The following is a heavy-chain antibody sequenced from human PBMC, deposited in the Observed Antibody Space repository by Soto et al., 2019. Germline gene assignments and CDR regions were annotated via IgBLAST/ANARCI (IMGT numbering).Heavy chain of an antibody. CDR2: IKSKTDGGTT. J-gene: IGHJ6*03. CDR1: GFTFSNAW. V-gene: IGHV3-15*01. D-gene: IGHD5-12*01. Sequence: GGSLRLSCAASGFTFSNAWMSWVRQAPGKGLEWVGRIKSKTDGGTTDYAAPVKGRFTISRDDSKNTLYLQMNSLKTEDTAVYYCTPVGTSGYDPLYYYYYYMDVWGKGTTVTVSS. CDR3: TPVGTSGYDPLYYYYYYMDV.